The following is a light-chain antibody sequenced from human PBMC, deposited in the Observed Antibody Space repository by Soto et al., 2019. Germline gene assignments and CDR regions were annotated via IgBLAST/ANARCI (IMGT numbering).Light chain of an antibody. CDR1: QSVSDN. V-gene: IGKV3-15*01. Sequence: EIVMTQSPATLSVSPGERATLSCRASQSVSDNLAWYQQKPGQAPRLLIYGASTRATVIPARFSGSGSGTEFTLTISSLQSEDFAVYYCQQSNNWPYTFGQGTKLDIK. CDR3: QQSNNWPYT. CDR2: GAS. J-gene: IGKJ2*01.